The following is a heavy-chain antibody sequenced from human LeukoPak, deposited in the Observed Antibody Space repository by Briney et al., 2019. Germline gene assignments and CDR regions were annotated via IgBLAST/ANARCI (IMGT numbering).Heavy chain of an antibody. D-gene: IGHD4-17*01. Sequence: PSQTLSLTCAVSGGSISSGGYSWSWIRQPPGKGLEWIGYIYHSGSTYYNPSLKSRVTISVDRSKNQFSLKLSSATAADTAVYYCARAGDYGDYVFDYWGQGTLVTVSS. V-gene: IGHV4-30-2*01. J-gene: IGHJ4*02. CDR1: GGSISSGGYS. CDR3: ARAGDYGDYVFDY. CDR2: IYHSGST.